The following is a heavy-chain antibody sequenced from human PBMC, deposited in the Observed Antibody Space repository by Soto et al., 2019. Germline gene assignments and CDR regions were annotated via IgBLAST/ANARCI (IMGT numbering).Heavy chain of an antibody. CDR3: APALGYCSSTRCGNWFDP. D-gene: IGHD2-2*01. CDR2: IIPIFGTA. Sequence: SVKVSCKASGGTFSSYAISWVRQAPGQGLEWMGGIIPIFGTANYAQKFQGRVTITADESTSTAYMELSSLRSEDTAVYYCAPALGYCSSTRCGNWFDPWGQGTLVTVSS. V-gene: IGHV1-69*13. J-gene: IGHJ5*02. CDR1: GGTFSSYA.